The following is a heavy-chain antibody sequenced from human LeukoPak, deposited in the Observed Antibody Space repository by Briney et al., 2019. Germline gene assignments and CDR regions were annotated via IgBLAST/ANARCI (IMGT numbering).Heavy chain of an antibody. CDR1: GFTFSSYA. CDR2: ISYDGSNT. CDR3: AKDRGTLRFLEWLTNFDY. D-gene: IGHD3-3*01. Sequence: GRSLRLSCAASGFTFSSYAMHWVRQAPGKGLEWVAVISYDGSNTYYADSVKGRFTISRDNSKNTLYLQMNSLRAEDTAVYYCAKDRGTLRFLEWLTNFDYWGQGTLVTVSS. J-gene: IGHJ4*02. V-gene: IGHV3-30-3*01.